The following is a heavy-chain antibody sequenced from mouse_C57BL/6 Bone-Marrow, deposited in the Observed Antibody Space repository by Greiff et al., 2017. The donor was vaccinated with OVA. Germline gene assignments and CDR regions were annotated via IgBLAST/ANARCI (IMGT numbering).Heavy chain of an antibody. CDR1: GYTFTSYW. Sequence: VQLQQPGAELVKPGASVKMSCKASGYTFTSYWITWVKQRPGQGLEWIGDIYPGSGSTNYNEKFKSKATLTVDTSSSTAYMQLSRLTAEDSAVYYGGRRYFGSSWYFEVWGTGTTVTVSS. CDR2: IYPGSGST. CDR3: GRRYFGSSWYFEV. D-gene: IGHD1-1*01. J-gene: IGHJ1*03. V-gene: IGHV1-55*01.